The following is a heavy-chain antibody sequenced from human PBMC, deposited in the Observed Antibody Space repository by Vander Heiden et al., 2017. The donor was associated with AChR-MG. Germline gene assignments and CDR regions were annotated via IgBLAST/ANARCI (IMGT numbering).Heavy chain of an antibody. Sequence: QVQLQESGPGLVKPSETLSLSCTVSGGSVRTGTYYWSWIRQPPGKELEWIGCVYYSGSTNYNPSLKSRVNISVDTSKNQFSLKLTSVTAADTALYYCARGVEMSTIIDYWGQGTLVTVSS. D-gene: IGHD1-1*01. V-gene: IGHV4-61*01. J-gene: IGHJ4*02. CDR3: ARGVEMSTIIDY. CDR2: VYYSGST. CDR1: GGSVRTGTYY.